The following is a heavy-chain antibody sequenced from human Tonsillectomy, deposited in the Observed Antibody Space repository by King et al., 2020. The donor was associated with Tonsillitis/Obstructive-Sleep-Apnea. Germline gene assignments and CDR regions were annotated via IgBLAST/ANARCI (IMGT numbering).Heavy chain of an antibody. CDR1: GFTFSSYA. D-gene: IGHD2-2*01. CDR3: ARSEWSSTSCYYEGPRCQYYYYGMDV. V-gene: IGHV3-30*04. CDR2: ISYDGSNK. J-gene: IGHJ6*02. Sequence: VQLVESGGGVVQPGRSLRLSCAASGFTFSSYAMHWVRQAPGKGLEWVAVISYDGSNKYYADSVKGRFTISRDNSKNTLYLQMNSLRAEDTAVYYCARSEWSSTSCYYEGPRCQYYYYGMDVWGQGTTVTVSS.